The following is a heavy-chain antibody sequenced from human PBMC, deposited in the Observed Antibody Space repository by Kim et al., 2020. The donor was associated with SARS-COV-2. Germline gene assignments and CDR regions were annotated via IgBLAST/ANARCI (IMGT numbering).Heavy chain of an antibody. CDR3: AKDHPSSGWPTFDS. CDR2: VNNNNNP. V-gene: IGHV3-23*05. CDR1: GFTFSRRA. J-gene: IGHJ4*02. D-gene: IGHD6-19*01. Sequence: GGSLRLSCVASGFTFSRRAMSWVRQVPGKGLEWIASVNNNNNPYYADSVKGRFTVSRDITKDTLYLQMNSLRADDTALYYCAKDHPSSGWPTFDSWGQGT.